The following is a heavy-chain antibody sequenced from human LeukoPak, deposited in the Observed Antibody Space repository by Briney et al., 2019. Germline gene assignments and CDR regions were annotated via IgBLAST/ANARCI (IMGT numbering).Heavy chain of an antibody. CDR1: GFTFDDYA. CDR3: ARIRPGNYFDY. D-gene: IGHD6-6*01. Sequence: PGRSLRLSCAASGFTFDDYAMHWVRQAPGKGLEWVASIKEDGSEEHYVDSVKGRFAISRDNARNSVHVQMNSLRAGDTAVYFCARIRPGNYFDYWGQGALVTVSS. J-gene: IGHJ4*02. V-gene: IGHV3-7*01. CDR2: IKEDGSEE.